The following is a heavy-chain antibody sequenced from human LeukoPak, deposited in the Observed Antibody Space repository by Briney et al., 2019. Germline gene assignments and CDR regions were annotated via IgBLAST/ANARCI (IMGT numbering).Heavy chain of an antibody. V-gene: IGHV1-2*04. CDR3: ARGGRDGYNYEKDY. CDR2: INPNSGGT. CDR1: GYTFTGYY. J-gene: IGHJ4*02. Sequence: ASVKVSCNASGYTFTGYYMHWVRQAPGQGLEWMGWINPNSGGTNYAQKFQGCVTMTRDTSISTAYMEPSRLRSDDTAVYYCARGGRDGYNYEKDYWGQGTLVTVSS. D-gene: IGHD5-24*01.